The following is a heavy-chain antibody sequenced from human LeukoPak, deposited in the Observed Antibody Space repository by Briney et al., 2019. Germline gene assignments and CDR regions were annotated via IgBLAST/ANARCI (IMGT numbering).Heavy chain of an antibody. CDR1: GGSFSGYY. V-gene: IGHV4-34*01. Sequence: SHTLSLTRAVYGGSFSGYYWSCTRRPPGKGLEWIGEISHRGSTNYNPSLKTRVTIAVETTKNQFSLKLSSVTAADKAVYYCARSCRILDIVATIRARLGGNGFDIWGQGTMVTVSS. CDR3: ARSCRILDIVATIRARLGGNGFDI. D-gene: IGHD5-12*01. J-gene: IGHJ3*02. CDR2: ISHRGST.